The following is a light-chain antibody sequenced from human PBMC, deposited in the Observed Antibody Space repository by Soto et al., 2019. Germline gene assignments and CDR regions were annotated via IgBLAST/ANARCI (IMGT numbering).Light chain of an antibody. CDR1: QNINSW. CDR3: QQYNVYSWT. Sequence: DIHMTQSPSTLSASVGDRVTITCRASQNINSWLAWYQQKPGKAPKLLIYEASSLEKGVPARFGGSGSGTEFTLTISSLQPDEFATYDCQQYNVYSWTFGQGTKVDIK. V-gene: IGKV1-5*03. J-gene: IGKJ1*01. CDR2: EAS.